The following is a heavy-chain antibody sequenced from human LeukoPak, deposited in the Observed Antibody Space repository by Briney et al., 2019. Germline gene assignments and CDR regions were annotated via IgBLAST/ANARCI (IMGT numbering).Heavy chain of an antibody. D-gene: IGHD4-17*01. CDR1: GGTFSSYA. V-gene: IGHV1-69*04. CDR3: ARAHTVTIYSGFDP. CDR2: IIPIFGIA. J-gene: IGHJ5*02. Sequence: SVKVSCKASGGTFSSYAISWVRQAPGQGLEWMGRIIPIFGIANYAQKFQGRATITADKSTSTAYMELSSLRSEDTAVYYCARAHTVTIYSGFDPWGQGTLVTVSS.